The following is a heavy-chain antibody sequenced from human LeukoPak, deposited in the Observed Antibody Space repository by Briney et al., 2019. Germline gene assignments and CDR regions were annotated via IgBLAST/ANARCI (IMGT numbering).Heavy chain of an antibody. D-gene: IGHD3-10*01. Sequence: ASVKVSCKASGYTFTSYDINWVRQATGQGLEWMGWMNPNSGNTGYAQKFQGRVTMTRNTSISTAYMELSSLRSEDTAVYYCARGDTYYYGSGSYYRDFDYWGQGTLVTVSS. CDR3: ARGDTYYYGSGSYYRDFDY. CDR1: GYTFTSYD. V-gene: IGHV1-8*02. CDR2: MNPNSGNT. J-gene: IGHJ4*02.